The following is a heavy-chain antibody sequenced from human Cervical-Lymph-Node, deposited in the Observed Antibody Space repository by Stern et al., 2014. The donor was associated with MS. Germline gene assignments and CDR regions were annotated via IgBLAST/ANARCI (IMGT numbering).Heavy chain of an antibody. CDR3: ARGVVVGATSYGMDV. D-gene: IGHD1-26*01. Sequence: VQLVESGPGLVKPSQTLSLTCTVSGGSISSGGYYWSWIRQHPGKGLEWIGSIYYSGSTYYNPSLKSRVTISVDTSKNQFSLKLSSVTAADTAVYYCARGVVVGATSYGMDVWGQGTTVTVSS. CDR1: GGSISSGGYY. CDR2: IYYSGST. V-gene: IGHV4-31*03. J-gene: IGHJ6*02.